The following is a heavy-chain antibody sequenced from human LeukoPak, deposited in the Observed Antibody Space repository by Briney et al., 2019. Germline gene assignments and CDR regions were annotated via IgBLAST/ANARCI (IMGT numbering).Heavy chain of an antibody. D-gene: IGHD2-15*01. CDR2: IYSGGST. CDR3: ARAPDHCSGGSCYSSAFDI. V-gene: IGHV3-66*01. CDR1: GFTVSSNY. Sequence: GGSLRLSCAASGFTVSSNYMSWVRQAPGKGLEWVSVIYSGGSTYYADSVKGRFTISRDNSKNTLYLQMNSLRAEDTAVYYCARAPDHCSGGSCYSSAFDIWGQGTMVTVSS. J-gene: IGHJ3*02.